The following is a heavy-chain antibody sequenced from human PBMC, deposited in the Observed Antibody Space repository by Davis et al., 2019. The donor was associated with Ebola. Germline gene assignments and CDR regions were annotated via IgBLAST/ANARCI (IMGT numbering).Heavy chain of an antibody. Sequence: SETLSLTCTVSGGSITSGDYYWSWVRQPPGKGLEWIGYIYYNGNTFYNPSLKSRLTISLDTSKSQFSLKLSSVTAADTAVYYCGGIVVVPAAMFLHDYWGQGTLVTVSS. CDR3: GGIVVVPAAMFLHDY. CDR2: IYYNGNT. CDR1: GGSITSGDYY. D-gene: IGHD2-2*01. J-gene: IGHJ4*02. V-gene: IGHV4-30-4*01.